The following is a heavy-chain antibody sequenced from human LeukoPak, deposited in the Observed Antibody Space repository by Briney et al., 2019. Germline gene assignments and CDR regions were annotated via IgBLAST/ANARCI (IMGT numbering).Heavy chain of an antibody. CDR3: ARGEYRITMVRGVKGDAFDI. V-gene: IGHV1-2*02. J-gene: IGHJ3*02. D-gene: IGHD3-10*01. Sequence: ASVKVSCEASGYTFTGYYMHWVRQAPGQGLEWMGWINPNSGGTNYAQKFQGRVTMTRDTSISTAYMELSRLRSDDTAVYYCARGEYRITMVRGVKGDAFDIWGQGTMVTVSS. CDR2: INPNSGGT. CDR1: GYTFTGYY.